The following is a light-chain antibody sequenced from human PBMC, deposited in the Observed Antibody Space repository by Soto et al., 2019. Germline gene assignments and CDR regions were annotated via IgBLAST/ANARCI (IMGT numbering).Light chain of an antibody. CDR2: EVT. J-gene: IGLJ1*01. Sequence: ALTQPASVSGSPGQSITISCTGTSIDIGPYDYVSWYQQHPGKAPKLMIYEVTNRPSGVSHRFSGSKSGSTASLTISGLQAEDEADYYCSSYTRNTALVFGPGTKVTVL. V-gene: IGLV2-14*01. CDR3: SSYTRNTALV. CDR1: SIDIGPYDY.